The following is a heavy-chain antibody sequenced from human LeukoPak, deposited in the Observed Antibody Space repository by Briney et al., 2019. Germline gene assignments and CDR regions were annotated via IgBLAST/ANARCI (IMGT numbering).Heavy chain of an antibody. Sequence: GRSLRLSCAASGFTFSSYAMHWVRQAPGKGLEWVAVISYDGSNKYYADSVKGRFTISRDNSKNTLYLQMNSLRAEDTAVYYCAKGGELSPELYRHGTHYFDYWGQGTLVTVSS. D-gene: IGHD1-7*01. CDR2: ISYDGSNK. CDR3: AKGGELSPELYRHGTHYFDY. CDR1: GFTFSSYA. J-gene: IGHJ4*02. V-gene: IGHV3-30-3*01.